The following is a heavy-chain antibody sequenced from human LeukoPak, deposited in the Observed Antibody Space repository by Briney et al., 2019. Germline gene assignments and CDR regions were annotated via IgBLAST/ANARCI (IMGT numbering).Heavy chain of an antibody. Sequence: GGSLRLSCAASGFTFSSYSMNWVRQAPGKGLEWVSSISSGRSYIYYADSVKGRFTISRDNAKNSLYLQMNSLRAEDTAVYYCARVSSSSWFVDYWGQGTLVTVSS. D-gene: IGHD6-13*01. CDR1: GFTFSSYS. V-gene: IGHV3-21*01. CDR3: ARVSSSSWFVDY. CDR2: ISSGRSYI. J-gene: IGHJ4*02.